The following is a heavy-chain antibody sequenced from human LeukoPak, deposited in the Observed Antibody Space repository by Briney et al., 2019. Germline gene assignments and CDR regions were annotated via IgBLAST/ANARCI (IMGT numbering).Heavy chain of an antibody. CDR1: GGSISSSSYY. Sequence: SETLSLTCTVSGGSISSSSYYWGWIRQPPGKGLEWIGSIYYSGSTYYNPSLKSRVTISVDTSKNQFSLKLSSVTAADTAVYYCARHYYYDSSGYENWGQGTLVTVSS. D-gene: IGHD3-22*01. CDR2: IYYSGST. J-gene: IGHJ4*02. V-gene: IGHV4-39*07. CDR3: ARHYYYDSSGYEN.